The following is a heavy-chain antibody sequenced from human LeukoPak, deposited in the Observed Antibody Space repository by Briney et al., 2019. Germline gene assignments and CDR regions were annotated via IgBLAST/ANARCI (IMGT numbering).Heavy chain of an antibody. J-gene: IGHJ5*02. CDR3: ARDRDPSGHCVTAWFDP. V-gene: IGHV4-59*02. Sequence: SESLSLTCAVSGASVSNHYWTWLRQPPGKGLECIGVIYSSGSANYSPSLKSRVTISIDTSKNQLSLKLISVTAADTAVYYCARDRDPSGHCVTAWFDPWGHGTLVTVSS. CDR2: IYSSGSA. CDR1: GASVSNHY. D-gene: IGHD2-21*02.